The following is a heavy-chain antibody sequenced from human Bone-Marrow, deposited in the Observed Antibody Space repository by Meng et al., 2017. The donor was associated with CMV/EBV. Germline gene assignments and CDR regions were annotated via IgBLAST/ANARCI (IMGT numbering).Heavy chain of an antibody. CDR1: GGSISNYY. CDR2: IYYSGST. D-gene: IGHD2-15*01. V-gene: IGHV4-59*01. CDR3: ARVKVGGPSGRYFDY. Sequence: SETLSLTCSVSGGSISNYYWSWIRRPPGKGLEWIGYIYYSGSTNYNPSLKSRVTISVDTSDNQFSLKLSSVTAADTAVYYCARVKVGGPSGRYFDYWGQGTLVTASS. J-gene: IGHJ4*02.